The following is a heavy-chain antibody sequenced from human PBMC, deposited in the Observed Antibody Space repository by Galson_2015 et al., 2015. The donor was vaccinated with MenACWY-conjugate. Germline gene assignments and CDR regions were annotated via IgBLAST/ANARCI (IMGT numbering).Heavy chain of an antibody. Sequence: SLRLSCKTSGLAFNNYGMNWVRQAPGKGLEWVARINPNRSTTTYADSVKGRFTITRDNAKNTLYLEMNSLRAQDTAVYYCAGGGSYGYSYYAIDVWGQGTTVTVSS. V-gene: IGHV3-74*01. CDR1: GLAFNNYG. CDR2: INPNRSTT. J-gene: IGHJ6*02. CDR3: AGGGSYGYSYYAIDV. D-gene: IGHD1-26*01.